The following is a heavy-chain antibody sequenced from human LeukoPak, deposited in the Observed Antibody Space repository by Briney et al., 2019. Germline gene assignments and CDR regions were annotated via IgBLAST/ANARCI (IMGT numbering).Heavy chain of an antibody. Sequence: GGSLRLSCAASGFRFSSYGMSWVRQAPGKGLEWVSSISSSYGSTYYADSVKGRFTISRDNAKNSLYLQMNSLRAEDTAVYYCARGDAFDLWGQGTMVTVSS. V-gene: IGHV3-21*01. CDR3: ARGDAFDL. J-gene: IGHJ3*01. CDR1: GFRFSSYG. CDR2: ISSSYGST.